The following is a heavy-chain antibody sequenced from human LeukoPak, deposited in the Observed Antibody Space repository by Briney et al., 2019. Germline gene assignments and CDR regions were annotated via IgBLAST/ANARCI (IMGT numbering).Heavy chain of an antibody. CDR1: GFTFDDYT. V-gene: IGHV3-43*01. J-gene: IGHJ6*03. CDR2: ITWDGGRT. CDR3: AKDGDPTYFYGSGSGYMDV. D-gene: IGHD3-10*01. Sequence: GGSLRLSCATSGFTFDDYTMHWVRQAPGKGLEWVSLITWDGGRTNYADSVKGRFTISRDNSKNSVYLQMSSLTTEDAALYYCAKDGDPTYFYGSGSGYMDVWGKGTTVTTSS.